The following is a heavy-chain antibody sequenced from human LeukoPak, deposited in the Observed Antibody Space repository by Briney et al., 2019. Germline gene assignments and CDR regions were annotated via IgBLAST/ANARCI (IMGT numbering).Heavy chain of an antibody. CDR1: GGSISSSSYY. J-gene: IGHJ3*02. CDR3: ARSSIAARSAFDI. V-gene: IGHV4-39*07. Sequence: SETLSLTCTVSGGSISSSSYYWGWIRQPPGKGLEWIGSIYYSGSTYCNPSLKSRVTISVDTSKNQFSLKLSSVTAADTAVYYCARSSIAARSAFDIWGQGTMVTVSS. D-gene: IGHD6-6*01. CDR2: IYYSGST.